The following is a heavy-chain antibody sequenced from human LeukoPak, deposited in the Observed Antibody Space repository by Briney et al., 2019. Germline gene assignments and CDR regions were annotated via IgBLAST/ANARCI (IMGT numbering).Heavy chain of an antibody. CDR1: GFTVSNNY. CDR3: ARPSWGSSSWYYFDY. D-gene: IGHD6-13*01. V-gene: IGHV3-53*01. Sequence: PGVSLRLSCAASGFTVSNNYMSWVRQAPGKGLEWVSVVYSGGSTFYSDSVKGRFTISIDNSKNTLYLHMNSLRAEDTAVYYCARPSWGSSSWYYFDYWGQGTLVTVSS. J-gene: IGHJ4*02. CDR2: VYSGGST.